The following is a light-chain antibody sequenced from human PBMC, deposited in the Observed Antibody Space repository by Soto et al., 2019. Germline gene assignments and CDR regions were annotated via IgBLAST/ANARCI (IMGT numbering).Light chain of an antibody. CDR3: QQYYSTPYT. CDR1: QSVLYSSNNKNY. V-gene: IGKV4-1*01. Sequence: DIVMTQSPDSLDVSLGERATINCKSSQSVLYSSNNKNYLAWYQQKPGQPPKLLIYWASTRESGVPDRFSGSGSGPDFTLTISSLQAEDVAVYYCQQYYSTPYTFGQGTKLEIK. J-gene: IGKJ2*01. CDR2: WAS.